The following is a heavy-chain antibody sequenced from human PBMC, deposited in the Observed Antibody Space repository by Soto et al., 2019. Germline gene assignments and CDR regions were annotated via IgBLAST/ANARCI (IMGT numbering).Heavy chain of an antibody. CDR1: GFNFNSYT. Sequence: GGSLRLSCSASGFNFNSYTMNWVRQAPGKGLEWVSSISRFSDRTYYADSVKGRFAIFRANAENSVYLQVNSLRAEDTAVYYCARRAMYSSSWYVTDYWGQGTLVTVSS. J-gene: IGHJ4*02. CDR3: ARRAMYSSSWYVTDY. V-gene: IGHV3-21*06. D-gene: IGHD6-13*01. CDR2: ISRFSDRT.